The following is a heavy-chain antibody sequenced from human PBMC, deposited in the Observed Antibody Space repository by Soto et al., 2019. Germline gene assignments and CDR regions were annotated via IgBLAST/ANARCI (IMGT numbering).Heavy chain of an antibody. J-gene: IGHJ6*02. D-gene: IGHD1-20*01. CDR1: GGSISSYY. CDR3: ARWGIEDNWKDELTYYYYGVVG. CDR2: IYYSGST. Sequence: SETLSLTCTVSGGSISSYYWSWIRQPPGKGLEWIGYIYYSGSTNYNPSLKSRVTISVDTSKNQFSLKLSSVTAADTAVYYCARWGIEDNWKDELTYYYYGVVGWGEGTTDTVSS. V-gene: IGHV4-59*01.